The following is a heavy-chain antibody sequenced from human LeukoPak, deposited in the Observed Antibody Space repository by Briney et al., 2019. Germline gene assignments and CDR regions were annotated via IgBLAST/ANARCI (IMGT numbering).Heavy chain of an antibody. CDR3: ARDLWGYSYGYLDY. V-gene: IGHV4-39*07. D-gene: IGHD5-18*01. Sequence: SETLSLTCTVSGGSISSSSYYWGWIRQPPGKGLEWIGSIYYSGSTYYNPSLKSRVTISVDTSKNQFSLKLSSVTAADTAVYYCARDLWGYSYGYLDYWGQGTLVTVSS. CDR1: GGSISSSSYY. CDR2: IYYSGST. J-gene: IGHJ4*02.